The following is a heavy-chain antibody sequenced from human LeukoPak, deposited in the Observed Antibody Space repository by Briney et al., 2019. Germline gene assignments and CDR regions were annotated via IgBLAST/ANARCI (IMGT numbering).Heavy chain of an antibody. CDR2: INSDGSST. Sequence: GGSLRLSCAASGFTFSSYWMHWVRQAPGKGLVWVSRINSDGSSTSYADSVKGRFTISRDNAKNTLYLQMNSLRAEDTAVYYCASGPRDYYDYYYYYGMDVWGQGTTVTVSS. D-gene: IGHD3-10*01. CDR1: GFTFSSYW. J-gene: IGHJ6*02. CDR3: ASGPRDYYDYYYYYGMDV. V-gene: IGHV3-74*01.